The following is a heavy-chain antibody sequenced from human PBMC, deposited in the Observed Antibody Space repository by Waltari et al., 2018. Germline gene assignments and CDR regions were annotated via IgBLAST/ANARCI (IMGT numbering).Heavy chain of an antibody. CDR1: GFTFSSYS. CDR3: ASVHDYSSGWYGDY. V-gene: IGHV3-21*01. CDR2: ISSSSSYI. Sequence: EVQLVESGGGLVKPGGSLRLSCAASGFTFSSYSMNWVRQAPGKGLEWVSSISSSSSYIDSADSVKGRFTISRDNAKNSLYLQMNSLRAEDTAVYYCASVHDYSSGWYGDYWGQGTLVTVSS. J-gene: IGHJ4*02. D-gene: IGHD6-19*01.